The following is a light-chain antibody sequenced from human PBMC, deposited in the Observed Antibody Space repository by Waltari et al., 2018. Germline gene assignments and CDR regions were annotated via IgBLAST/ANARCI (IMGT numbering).Light chain of an antibody. CDR3: QQYSNWPRT. Sequence: EILMTQSPTTLSVSPGERATLSCRASQSVSSNLVWYQQKPGQAPRLLIYDASTRATGIPARFSGSGSGTEFSLTICSLQSEDFAVYYCQQYSNWPRTFGQGTKVDIK. V-gene: IGKV3-15*01. CDR2: DAS. CDR1: QSVSSN. J-gene: IGKJ1*01.